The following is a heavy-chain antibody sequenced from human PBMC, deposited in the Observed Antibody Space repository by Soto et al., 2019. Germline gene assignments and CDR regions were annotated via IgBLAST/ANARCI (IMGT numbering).Heavy chain of an antibody. D-gene: IGHD1-26*01. CDR2: INHSGST. CDR1: GGSFSGYY. V-gene: IGHV4-34*01. J-gene: IGHJ5*02. CDR3: ARGPLRKLHAGWFDP. Sequence: SETLSLTCAVYGGSFSGYYWSWIRQPPGKGLEWIGEINHSGSTNYNPSLKSRVTISVDTSKNQFSLKLSSVTAADTAVYYCARGPLRKLHAGWFDPWGQGTLVTVSS.